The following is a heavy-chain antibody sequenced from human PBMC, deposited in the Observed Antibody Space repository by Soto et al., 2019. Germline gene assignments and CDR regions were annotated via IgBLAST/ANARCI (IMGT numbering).Heavy chain of an antibody. J-gene: IGHJ6*01. Sequence: QVQLVESGGGAVQPGRSLRLSCAASGFTFSSYGMHWVRQAPGKGLEWVAVISYDGSNKYYADSVKGRFTISRDNSKNTLYLQMNSLRAEDTAVYYCAKVRYSGYDYYYYYGMDVW. CDR1: GFTFSSYG. D-gene: IGHD5-12*01. CDR2: ISYDGSNK. V-gene: IGHV3-30*18. CDR3: AKVRYSGYDYYYYYGMDV.